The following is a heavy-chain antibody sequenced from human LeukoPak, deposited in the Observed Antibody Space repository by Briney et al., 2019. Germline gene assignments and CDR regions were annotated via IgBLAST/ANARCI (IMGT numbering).Heavy chain of an antibody. D-gene: IGHD3-10*01. Sequence: GGSLRLSCAASGFTFSSAWMNWVRQAPGKGLEWVGRIKSRADGGAADYTAPVKGRFTISRDDSENTLYLQTSSLRGEDTAVYYCAKDRIEWFGELLSSFDFWGQGTLVTVSS. V-gene: IGHV3-15*01. CDR2: IKSRADGGAA. J-gene: IGHJ4*02. CDR1: GFTFSSAW. CDR3: AKDRIEWFGELLSSFDF.